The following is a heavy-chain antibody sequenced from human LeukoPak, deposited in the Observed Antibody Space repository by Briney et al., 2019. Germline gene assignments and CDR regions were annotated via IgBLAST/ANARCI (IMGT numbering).Heavy chain of an antibody. CDR1: GFTFDDYA. J-gene: IGHJ6*03. CDR3: AKGPGPQYYYYYMDV. V-gene: IGHV3-9*01. CDR2: ISWNSGSI. Sequence: GGSLRLSCAASGFTFDDYAMHWVRQAPGKGLEWVSGISWNSGSIGYADSVKGRFTISRDNAKNSLYLQMNSLRAEDTALYYCAKGPGPQYYYYYMDVWGKGTTVTISS.